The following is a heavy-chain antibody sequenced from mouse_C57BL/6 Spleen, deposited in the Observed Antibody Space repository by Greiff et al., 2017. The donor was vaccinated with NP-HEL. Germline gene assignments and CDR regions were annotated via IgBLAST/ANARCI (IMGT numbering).Heavy chain of an antibody. J-gene: IGHJ2*01. CDR1: GYTFTSYW. Sequence: VQLQQPGAELVKPGASVKLSCKASGYTFTSYWMHWVKQRPGQGLEWIGMIHPNSGSTNYNEKFKSKATLTVDKSSSTAYMQLSSLTSEDSAVYYCARLGTTVVATDWGQGTTLTVSS. CDR3: ARLGTTVVATD. V-gene: IGHV1-64*01. CDR2: IHPNSGST. D-gene: IGHD1-1*01.